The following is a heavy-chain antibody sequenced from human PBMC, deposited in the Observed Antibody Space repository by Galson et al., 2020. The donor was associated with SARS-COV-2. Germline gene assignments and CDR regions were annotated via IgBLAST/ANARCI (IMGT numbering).Heavy chain of an antibody. CDR1: GLTVSSNH. CDR2: IYSGDST. V-gene: IGHV3-66*01. Sequence: GESLKISCAASGLTVSSNHMSWLRQAPGKGPEWVSVIYSGDSTYYADSVKGRFTISSDNIKNTLYLQMTSLRVEDTAVYYCARERNRRAVATTFQHWGQGTLVTVSS. J-gene: IGHJ1*01. D-gene: IGHD6-19*01. CDR3: ARERNRRAVATTFQH.